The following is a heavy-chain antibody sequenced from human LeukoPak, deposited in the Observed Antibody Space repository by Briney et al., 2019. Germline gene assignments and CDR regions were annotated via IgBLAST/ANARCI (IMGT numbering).Heavy chain of an antibody. V-gene: IGHV3-30*04. D-gene: IGHD2-21*02. J-gene: IGHJ4*02. Sequence: GGSLRLSCAASGFTLSDYAIHWVRQAPGRGLEWVALISYDGRNKYYADSVKGRFTISSDNSKDTLYLQMNSLRTEDTAVYYCARDLTLGDFTFFDYWDQGTLVTVSS. CDR3: ARDLTLGDFTFFDY. CDR2: ISYDGRNK. CDR1: GFTLSDYA.